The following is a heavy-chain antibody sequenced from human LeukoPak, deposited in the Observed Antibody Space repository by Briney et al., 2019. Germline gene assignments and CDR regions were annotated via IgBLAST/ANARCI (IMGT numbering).Heavy chain of an antibody. CDR2: IIPIFGTA. CDR1: GGTFSSYA. D-gene: IGHD1-26*01. Sequence: GASVKVSCKASGGTFSSYAISWVRQAPGQGLEWMGGIIPIFGTANYAQKFQGRVTITADKSTSTAYMELSSLRSEDTAVYYCASARGIVGDSGDAFDIWGQGTMVTVSS. CDR3: ASARGIVGDSGDAFDI. V-gene: IGHV1-69*06. J-gene: IGHJ3*02.